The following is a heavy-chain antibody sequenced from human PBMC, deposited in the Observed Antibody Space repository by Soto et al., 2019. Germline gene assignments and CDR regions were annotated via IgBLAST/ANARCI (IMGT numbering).Heavy chain of an antibody. CDR2: ISGGGDAT. CDR1: GFTFINYA. Sequence: EVQLLESGGDSVQPGGSVRLSCAGSGFTFINYAMNWVRQAPGKGLEWVSTISGGGDATFFADSVRGRFTFSRDNSKKRVALQMNSRGGDDKAVYYCARRVVGSTSRPDYWYFDLWGRGTLVTVSS. V-gene: IGHV3-23*01. D-gene: IGHD2-21*01. CDR3: ARRVVGSTSRPDYWYFDL. J-gene: IGHJ2*01.